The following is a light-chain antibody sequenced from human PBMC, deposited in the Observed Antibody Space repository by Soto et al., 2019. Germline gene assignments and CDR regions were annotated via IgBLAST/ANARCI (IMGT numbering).Light chain of an antibody. Sequence: IQLTQSPSTLSASVGDRVTITCRASQSISSLLAWFQQKPGKAPEILIYKASSLESGVPSRFSGSGSGTEFTLTISSLQPDDFATYYCLQYYDYRTFGQGTKVDIK. V-gene: IGKV1-5*03. CDR1: QSISSL. CDR2: KAS. CDR3: LQYYDYRT. J-gene: IGKJ1*01.